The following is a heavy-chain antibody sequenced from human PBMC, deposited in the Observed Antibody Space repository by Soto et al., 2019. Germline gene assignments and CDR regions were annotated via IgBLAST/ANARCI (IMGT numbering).Heavy chain of an antibody. J-gene: IGHJ4*02. V-gene: IGHV4-4*02. Sequence: SETLSLTCTVSGGSMSSSNWWNWVRQSPGKGLEWIGEAHHSGSTNYNPSLKSRVTISVDTSQYQFTLKLSSVTAADTAMYYCASARFDSWGQGTLVTVSS. CDR1: GGSMSSSNW. CDR3: ASARFDS. CDR2: AHHSGST. D-gene: IGHD2-15*01.